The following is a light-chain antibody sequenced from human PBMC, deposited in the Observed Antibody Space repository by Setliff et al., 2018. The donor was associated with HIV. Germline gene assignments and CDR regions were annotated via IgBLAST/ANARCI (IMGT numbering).Light chain of an antibody. CDR3: SSYAITNTLH. CDR2: EVK. J-gene: IGLJ1*01. Sequence: QSVLAQPASVSGSPGQSITISCTGTSSDVGGYSYVSWYQQHPGRAPKLIIYEVKNRPSGVSSRFSGSKSGNTASLTISGLQAEDEADYYCSSYAITNTLHFGTGTKVTVL. CDR1: SSDVGGYSY. V-gene: IGLV2-14*01.